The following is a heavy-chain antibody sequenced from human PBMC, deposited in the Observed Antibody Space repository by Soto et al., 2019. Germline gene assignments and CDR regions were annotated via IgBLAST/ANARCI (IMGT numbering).Heavy chain of an antibody. D-gene: IGHD3-10*01. CDR3: VRLFYYGSGSWVE. J-gene: IGHJ4*02. CDR1: GYTFTSYD. Sequence: QVQLVQSGAEVKKPGASVKVSCKASGYTFTSYDINWVRQATGQGLEWMGWVNPNNGHTGYAQKFQGRVTMTRNTSIITAYMELDSLRSEDTAVYYCVRLFYYGSGSWVEWGQGTLVTVSS. CDR2: VNPNNGHT. V-gene: IGHV1-8*01.